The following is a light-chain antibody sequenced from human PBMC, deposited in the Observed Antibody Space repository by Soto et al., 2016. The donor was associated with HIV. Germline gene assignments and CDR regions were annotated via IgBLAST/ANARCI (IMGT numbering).Light chain of an antibody. CDR2: KDS. CDR1: VLPKQY. Sequence: SYELTQPPSVSVSPGQTARITCSGDVLPKQYAYWYQQKPGQAPVLVIYKDSERPSGTPERFSGSSSGTTVTLTISGVQAEDEADYYCQSADSSGTYVVFGGGTKLTVL. J-gene: IGLJ2*01. CDR3: QSADSSGTYVV. V-gene: IGLV3-25*03.